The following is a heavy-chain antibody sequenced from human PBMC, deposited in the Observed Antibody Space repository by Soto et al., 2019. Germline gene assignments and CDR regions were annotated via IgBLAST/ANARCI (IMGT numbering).Heavy chain of an antibody. CDR3: ATESGSTYGYFYH. CDR2: IYHSGSA. V-gene: IGHV4-30-4*01. J-gene: IGHJ4*02. D-gene: IGHD5-18*01. CDR1: GGSITTGNYY. Sequence: SETLSLTCTVSGGSITTGNYYWTWIRQPPGKGLEWIGYIYHSGSAYYNPSLQSRVIISVDTSKNQFTLRLTSVTAADTAVYFCATESGSTYGYFYHWGQGTQVTVSS.